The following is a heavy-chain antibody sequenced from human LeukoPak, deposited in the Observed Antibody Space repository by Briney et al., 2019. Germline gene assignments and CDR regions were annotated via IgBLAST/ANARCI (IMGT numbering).Heavy chain of an antibody. CDR2: ISYSGNT. CDR1: GFSFNSDW. D-gene: IGHD4-17*01. CDR3: ARATVATPSEFDY. V-gene: IGHV4-31*02. J-gene: IGHJ4*02. Sequence: LRLSCAASGFSFNSDWMDWVRQHPGKGLEWIGYISYSGNTYYNPSLRSRASISADTPKSQFSLKLSSTTAADTAVYYCARATVATPSEFDYWGQGTLVTVSS.